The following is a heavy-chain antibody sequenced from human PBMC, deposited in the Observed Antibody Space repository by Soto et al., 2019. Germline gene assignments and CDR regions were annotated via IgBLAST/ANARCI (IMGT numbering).Heavy chain of an antibody. J-gene: IGHJ4*02. CDR2: IKSKADRGTT. CDR3: TRDYDFDS. CDR1: GFIFSNAL. Sequence: EVQLVESGGGLVKPGGSLRLSCTVSGFIFSNALMRWVRQAPGKGLEWVGRIKSKADRGTTDYAAPVKGRFIISRNDSKDTLYLQMNGLKTEDTAAYYCTRDYDFDSWGQGTLVTVSS. V-gene: IGHV3-15*01. D-gene: IGHD3-3*01.